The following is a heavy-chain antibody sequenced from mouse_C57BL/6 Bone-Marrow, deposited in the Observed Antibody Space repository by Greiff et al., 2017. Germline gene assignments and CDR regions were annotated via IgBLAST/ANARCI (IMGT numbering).Heavy chain of an antibody. Sequence: VQLQQSGAELARPGASVKLSCKASGYTFTSYGISWVKQRTGQGLEWIGEIYPRSGNTYYNEKFKGKATLTADKSSSPAYMELRSLTSEDSAVYFCARYNDGCEGAPFDYWGQGTTLTVSS. J-gene: IGHJ2*01. V-gene: IGHV1-81*01. CDR1: GYTFTSYG. D-gene: IGHD2-3*01. CDR2: IYPRSGNT. CDR3: ARYNDGCEGAPFDY.